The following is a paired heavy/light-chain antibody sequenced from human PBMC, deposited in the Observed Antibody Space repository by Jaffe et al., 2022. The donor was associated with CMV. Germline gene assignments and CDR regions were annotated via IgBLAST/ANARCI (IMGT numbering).Light chain of an antibody. V-gene: IGKV1-16*02. CDR3: QQYNAYPWT. J-gene: IGKJ1*01. CDR2: AAS. Sequence: DIQMTQSPSSLYASVGDRVTITCRASQGIGNYLAWFQQKPGEAPKSLIYAASTSQSGVPSKFSGSGSGTDFILTISSLQPEDFAIYYCQQYNAYPWTFGQGTKVEIK. CDR1: QGIGNY.
Heavy chain of an antibody. Sequence: EVQLVESGGGLVQPGGSLRLSCAASGFTFSDYWMSWVRQVPGKGLEWVANIKKDGGEKYYVDSVKGRFTISRDNAKNSLYLQMNSLRAEDTAVYYCARLYHDFWRGYRPFDPWGQGTLVTVTS. CDR1: GFTFSDYW. CDR3: ARLYHDFWRGYRPFDP. CDR2: IKKDGGEK. D-gene: IGHD3-3*01. J-gene: IGHJ5*02. V-gene: IGHV3-7*03.